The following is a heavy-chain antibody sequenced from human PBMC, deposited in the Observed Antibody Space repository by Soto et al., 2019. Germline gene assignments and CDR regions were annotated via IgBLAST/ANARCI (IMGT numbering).Heavy chain of an antibody. V-gene: IGHV2-5*02. CDR2: IYWDDDK. D-gene: IGHD4-4*01. J-gene: IGHJ4*02. CDR1: GFSLSTRGVG. CDR3: AHRPLPYSHYFDY. Sequence: QITLKESGPMLVKPTETLTLTCTFSGFSLSTRGVGVGWIRQPPGKALEWLALIYWDDDKRYSPSLESRVTITKDTPKNPVVLTLTNLEPVDTATYYCAHRPLPYSHYFDYWGQGALVTVSS.